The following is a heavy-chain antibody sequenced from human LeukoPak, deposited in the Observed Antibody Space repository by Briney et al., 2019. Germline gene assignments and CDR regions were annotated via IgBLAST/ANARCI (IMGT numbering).Heavy chain of an antibody. Sequence: SETLSLTCTVSGSSVSSYYWSWIRQPAGKGLEWIGRIYTSGSTNYNPSLKSRVTMSVDTSKNQFSLKLSSVTAADTAVYYCARKISQDIVLMVYAIWFDPWGQGTLVTVSS. D-gene: IGHD2-8*01. J-gene: IGHJ5*02. CDR2: IYTSGST. CDR3: ARKISQDIVLMVYAIWFDP. CDR1: GSSVSSYY. V-gene: IGHV4-4*07.